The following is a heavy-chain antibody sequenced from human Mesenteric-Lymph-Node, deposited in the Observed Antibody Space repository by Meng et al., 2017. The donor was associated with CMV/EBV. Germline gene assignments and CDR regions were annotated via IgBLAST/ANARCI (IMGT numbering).Heavy chain of an antibody. CDR1: GYSFTSYW. D-gene: IGHD3-22*01. CDR2: IYPGDSDT. J-gene: IGHJ4*02. CDR3: ASYTYYYDSSGYLYYFDY. Sequence: GESLKISCKGSGYSFTSYWIGWVRQMPGKGLEWMGIIYPGDSDTRYSPSFQGKVTISADKSISTAYLQWSSLKASDTAMYYCASYTYYYDSSGYLYYFDYWGQGTLVTVSS. V-gene: IGHV5-51*01.